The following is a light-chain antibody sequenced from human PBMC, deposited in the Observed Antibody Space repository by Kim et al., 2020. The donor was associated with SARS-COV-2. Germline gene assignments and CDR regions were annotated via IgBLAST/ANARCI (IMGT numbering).Light chain of an antibody. CDR3: QNYNSAPWT. CDR2: AAS. V-gene: IGKV1-27*01. CDR1: QGISNY. J-gene: IGKJ1*01. Sequence: ASVGDRATITCRGSQGISNYLAWYQQKPGKVPKLLIFAASTLQSGVPSRFSGSGSGTDFTLTISGLHPEDVATYYCQNYNSAPWTFGQGTKVDIK.